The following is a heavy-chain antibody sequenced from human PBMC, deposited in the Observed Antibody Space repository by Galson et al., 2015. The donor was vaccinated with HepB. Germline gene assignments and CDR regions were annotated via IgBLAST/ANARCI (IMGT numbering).Heavy chain of an antibody. CDR3: AKDPVGRFVVNYRGYYFDD. V-gene: IGHV3-30*18. Sequence: SLRLSCAASGFTFSNYGMHWVRQAPGKGLEWVALVSHDGSYKSYAESVKGRFTSFRDNSKGTLYLQMNSLRPEDTAVYYCAKDPVGRFVVNYRGYYFDDWGQGTLVTVSS. CDR1: GFTFSNYG. J-gene: IGHJ4*02. D-gene: IGHD1-7*01. CDR2: VSHDGSYK.